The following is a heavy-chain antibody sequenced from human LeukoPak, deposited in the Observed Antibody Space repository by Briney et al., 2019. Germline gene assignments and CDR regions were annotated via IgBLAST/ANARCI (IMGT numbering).Heavy chain of an antibody. D-gene: IGHD1-1*01. J-gene: IGHJ4*02. CDR2: IYYSGST. V-gene: IGHV4-39*07. CDR3: ASSRHNARGYFDY. CDR1: GGSISSSSYY. Sequence: SETLSLTCTVSGGSISSSSYYWGWIRQPPGKGLEWIGSIYYSGSTNYNPSLKSRVTISVDTSKNQFSLKLSSVTAADTAVYYCASSRHNARGYFDYWGQGTLVTVSS.